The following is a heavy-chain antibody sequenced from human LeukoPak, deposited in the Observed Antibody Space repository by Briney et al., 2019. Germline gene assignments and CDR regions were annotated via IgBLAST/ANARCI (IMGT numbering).Heavy chain of an antibody. CDR3: ARDGREDDGIVLMVWDYYYYYGMDV. Sequence: GGSLRLSCAASGFIFSSYAMSWVRQVPGKGLQWVSSISGSGANTYNADSVKGRFTISRDNAKNSLYLQMNSLRAEDTAVYYCARDGREDDGIVLMVWDYYYYYGMDVWGQGTTVTVSS. V-gene: IGHV3-23*01. J-gene: IGHJ6*02. D-gene: IGHD2-8*01. CDR2: ISGSGANT. CDR1: GFIFSSYA.